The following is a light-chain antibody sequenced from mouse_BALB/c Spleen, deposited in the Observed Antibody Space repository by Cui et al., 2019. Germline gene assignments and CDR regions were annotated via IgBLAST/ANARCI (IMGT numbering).Light chain of an antibody. CDR3: MQHLEYPYT. J-gene: IGKJ2*01. V-gene: IGKV2-137*01. Sequence: DIVLTQAAPSVPVTPGESVSISCRSSKSLLHSNGNTYLYWFLQRPGQSPLPDRFSGSGSGTAFTLRISRVEAEDVGVYYCMQHLEYPYTFGGGTKLEIK. CDR1: KSLLHSNGNTY.